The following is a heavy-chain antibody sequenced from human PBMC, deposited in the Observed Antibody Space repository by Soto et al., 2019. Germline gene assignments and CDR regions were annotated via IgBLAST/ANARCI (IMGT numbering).Heavy chain of an antibody. V-gene: IGHV3-33*01. Sequence: PGGSLRLSCAASGFTFSSYCMHWVRQAPGKGLEWVAVIWYDGSNKYYADSVKGRFTISRDNSKNTLYLQMNSLRAEDTAVYYCARGLDIVATSTDAFDIWGQGTMVTVSS. D-gene: IGHD5-12*01. CDR3: ARGLDIVATSTDAFDI. CDR1: GFTFSSYC. J-gene: IGHJ3*02. CDR2: IWYDGSNK.